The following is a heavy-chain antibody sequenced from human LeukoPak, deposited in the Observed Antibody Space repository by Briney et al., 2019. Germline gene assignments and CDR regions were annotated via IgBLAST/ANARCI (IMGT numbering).Heavy chain of an antibody. V-gene: IGHV1-2*02. J-gene: IGHJ3*02. CDR1: GYTFTGYY. CDR3: ASYYYDSSGYYEDAFDI. CDR2: INPNSGGT. Sequence: ASVKVSFKASGYTFTGYYMHWVRQAPGQGLEWMGWINPNSGGTNYAQKFQGRVTMTRDTSISTAYMELSRLRSDDTAVYYCASYYYDSSGYYEDAFDIWGQGTMVTVSS. D-gene: IGHD3-22*01.